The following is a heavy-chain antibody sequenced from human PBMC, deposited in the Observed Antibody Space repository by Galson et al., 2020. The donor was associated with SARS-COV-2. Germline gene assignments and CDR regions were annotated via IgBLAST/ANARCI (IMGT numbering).Heavy chain of an antibody. CDR3: ARDGEGIAVAGVYFDY. CDR1: GYTFTSYY. J-gene: IGHJ4*02. Sequence: ASVKVSCKASGYTFTSYYMHWVRQAPGQGLEWMGIINPSGGSTSYAQKFQGRVTMTRDTSTSTVYMELSSLRSEDTAVYYCARDGEGIAVAGVYFDYWGQGTLVTVSS. D-gene: IGHD6-19*01. CDR2: INPSGGST. V-gene: IGHV1-46*01.